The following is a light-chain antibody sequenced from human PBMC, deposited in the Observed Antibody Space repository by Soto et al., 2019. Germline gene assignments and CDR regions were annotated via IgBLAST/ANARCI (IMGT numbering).Light chain of an antibody. V-gene: IGKV3-20*01. CDR1: QTVSSNY. CDR2: GAS. J-gene: IGKJ2*01. Sequence: ETGLTQSPGTLSLSPGERATLSCRASQTVSSNYLAWYQQKPGQAPRLLIYGASSRAPGIPDRFSGSGSGTDFTLTITRLETEDFAVYYCQQYGSSPRTFGQGTKLEI. CDR3: QQYGSSPRT.